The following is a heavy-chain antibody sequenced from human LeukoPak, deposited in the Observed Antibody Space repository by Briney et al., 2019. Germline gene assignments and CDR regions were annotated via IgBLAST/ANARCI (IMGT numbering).Heavy chain of an antibody. Sequence: GGSLRLSCAASGFTFSDYYMSWIRQAPGKGLEWVSYISSSSSYTNYADSVKGRFTISRDNAKNSLYLQMNSLRAEDAAVYYCARAVVPAAKYWYFDLWGRGTLVTVSS. V-gene: IGHV3-11*05. CDR1: GFTFSDYY. CDR3: ARAVVPAAKYWYFDL. CDR2: ISSSSSYT. D-gene: IGHD2-2*01. J-gene: IGHJ2*01.